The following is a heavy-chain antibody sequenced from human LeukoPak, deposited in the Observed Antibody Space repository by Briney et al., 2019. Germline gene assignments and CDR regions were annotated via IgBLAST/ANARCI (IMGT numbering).Heavy chain of an antibody. D-gene: IGHD3-10*01. CDR3: ARAPSSRGADY. CDR2: ISSNGGST. Sequence: GGSLRLSCAASGFTFSSYAMHWVRQAPGKGLEYVSAISSNGGSTYYANSVKGRFTISRDNSKNTLYLQMGSLRAEDMAVYYCARAPSSRGADYWGQGTLVTVSS. V-gene: IGHV3-64*01. CDR1: GFTFSSYA. J-gene: IGHJ4*02.